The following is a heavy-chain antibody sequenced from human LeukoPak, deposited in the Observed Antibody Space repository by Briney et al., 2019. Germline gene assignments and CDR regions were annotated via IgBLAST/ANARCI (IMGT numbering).Heavy chain of an antibody. J-gene: IGHJ6*03. CDR1: GFTFSSHV. CDR2: ISGSGGST. V-gene: IGHV3-23*01. CDR3: AKGLYYMDV. D-gene: IGHD2-21*02. Sequence: GGSLRLSCAASGFTFSSHVMNWVRQAPGKGLEWVSGISGSGGSTYYADSADSVKGRFAISRDNSKNTLYLQMNSLRAEDTAVYYCAKGLYYMDVWGKGTTVTVSS.